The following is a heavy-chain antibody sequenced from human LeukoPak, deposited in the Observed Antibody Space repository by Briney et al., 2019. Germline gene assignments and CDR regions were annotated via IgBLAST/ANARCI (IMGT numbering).Heavy chain of an antibody. CDR3: AKADTSGWYNFDY. CDR2: ISYDGSNK. V-gene: IGHV3-30*18. D-gene: IGHD6-19*01. J-gene: IGHJ4*02. Sequence: GRSLRLSCAASGFTFSSNAMHWVRQAPGKGLEWVAVISYDGSNKNYADSVKGRFTISRDNSKNTLYLQMNSLRPEDTAVYYCAKADTSGWYNFDYWGQGTLVTVSS. CDR1: GFTFSSNA.